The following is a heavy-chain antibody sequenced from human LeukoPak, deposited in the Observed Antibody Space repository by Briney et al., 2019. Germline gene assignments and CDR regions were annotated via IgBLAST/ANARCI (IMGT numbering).Heavy chain of an antibody. J-gene: IGHJ4*02. CDR1: GYIFTASY. V-gene: IGHV1-2*02. D-gene: IGHD2-15*01. Sequence: ASVKVSCKASGYIFTASYIHWVRQAPRQGLEWMGWINPNIGGTSFAKKFQGRVTLTRDTSITTTYLELTGLRSDDTAVYFCARGDCSGVSCYSDDSWGQGTLVTVSS. CDR2: INPNIGGT. CDR3: ARGDCSGVSCYSDDS.